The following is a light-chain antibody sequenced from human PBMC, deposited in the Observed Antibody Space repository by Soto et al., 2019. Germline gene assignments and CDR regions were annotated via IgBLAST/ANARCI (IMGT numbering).Light chain of an antibody. Sequence: DIQVTQSPSSLSASVGDTVTITCWASQGISTFLAWYQQKPGKVPKLLISGASTLRSGVPSRFSGSGSGTDFTLTINSLQPEDVATYYCQKYNTAPFTFGPGTTVDI. V-gene: IGKV1-27*01. CDR3: QKYNTAPFT. CDR1: QGISTF. J-gene: IGKJ3*01. CDR2: GAS.